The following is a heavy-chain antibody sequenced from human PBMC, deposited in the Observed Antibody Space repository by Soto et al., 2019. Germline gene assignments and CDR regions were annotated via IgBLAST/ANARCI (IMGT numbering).Heavy chain of an antibody. J-gene: IGHJ4*02. D-gene: IGHD2-2*01. CDR3: ARTAGHVYQLLSNY. CDR1: GGSISSGDYY. CDR2: IYYSGST. V-gene: IGHV4-30-4*01. Sequence: QVQLQESGPGLVKPSQTLSLTCTVSGGSISSGDYYWSWIRQPPGKGLEWIGYIYYSGSTYYAPSLKSRLSISLDTSKNQFSLNLSSVTAADTAVYYCARTAGHVYQLLSNYWGQGALVTVSS.